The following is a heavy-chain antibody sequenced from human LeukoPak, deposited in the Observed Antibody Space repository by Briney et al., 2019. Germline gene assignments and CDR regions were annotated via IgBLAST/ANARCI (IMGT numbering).Heavy chain of an antibody. D-gene: IGHD3-10*01. CDR3: ASVEFSPRYVMDG. J-gene: IGHJ6*01. Sequence: VGSVNVSCKASGYTFTGYYMHWVRQAPGQGLEWMGWINPNSGGTNYAQKFQGGVTLTRETSLSTAYRELSSLRSDDTAAYYCASVEFSPRYVMDGCGQGTTVTVSS. V-gene: IGHV1-2*02. CDR2: INPNSGGT. CDR1: GYTFTGYY.